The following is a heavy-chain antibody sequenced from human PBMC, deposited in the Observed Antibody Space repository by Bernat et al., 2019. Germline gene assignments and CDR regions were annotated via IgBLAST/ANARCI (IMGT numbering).Heavy chain of an antibody. CDR2: ISSSSSYT. CDR3: ARGTSTSAPYMDV. V-gene: IGHV3-11*05. CDR1: GFTSSDNY. J-gene: IGHJ6*03. Sequence: QVQLVESGGGLVKPGGSLRLSCAASGFTSSDNYMTGIRQAPGKGLDWVSTISSSSSYTNYADSVKGRFTISRDNAKNSLYLQMNSLRAEDTAVYYCARGTSTSAPYMDVWGKGTTVTVSS.